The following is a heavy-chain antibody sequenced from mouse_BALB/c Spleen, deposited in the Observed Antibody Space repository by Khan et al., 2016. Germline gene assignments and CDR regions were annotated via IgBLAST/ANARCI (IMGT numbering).Heavy chain of an antibody. V-gene: IGHV14-1*02. CDR2: IDPENGNT. J-gene: IGHJ3*01. CDR3: ALDGSWFAY. CDR1: GFNIKDYY. D-gene: IGHD2-3*01. Sequence: VQLQQSGAELVRPGALVKLSCKASGFNIKDYYMHWVKQRPEQGLEWIGWIDPENGNTIYDPKFQGKASITADTSSNTAYLQLSSLKSEDTAVYYCALDGSWFAYWGQGTLVTVSA.